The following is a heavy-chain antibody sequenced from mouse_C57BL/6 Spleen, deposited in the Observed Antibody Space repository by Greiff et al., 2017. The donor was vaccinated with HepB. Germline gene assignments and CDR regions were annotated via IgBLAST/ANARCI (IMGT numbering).Heavy chain of an antibody. D-gene: IGHD4-1*01. CDR2: IDPSDSET. V-gene: IGHV1-52*01. CDR3: ARWGKLGLGY. Sequence: VQLQQPGAELVRPGSSVKLSCKASGYTFTSYWMHWVKQRPIQGLEWIGNIDPSDSETHYNQKFKDKATLTVDKSSSTAYMQLSSLTSEDSSVYYCARWGKLGLGYWGQGTTLTVSS. J-gene: IGHJ2*01. CDR1: GYTFTSYW.